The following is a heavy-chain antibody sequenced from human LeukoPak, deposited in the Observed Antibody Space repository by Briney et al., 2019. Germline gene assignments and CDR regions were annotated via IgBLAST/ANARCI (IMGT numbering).Heavy chain of an antibody. J-gene: IGHJ4*02. Sequence: ASVKVSCKASGYTFTTYDINWIRQAPGQGLEWMGWINTNTGNPTYVQGFTGRFVFSLDTSVSTAYLQISSLKADDTAVYYCARGPWVYWGQGTLVTVSS. CDR2: INTNTGNP. CDR1: GYTFTTYD. CDR3: ARGPWVY. V-gene: IGHV7-4-1*02.